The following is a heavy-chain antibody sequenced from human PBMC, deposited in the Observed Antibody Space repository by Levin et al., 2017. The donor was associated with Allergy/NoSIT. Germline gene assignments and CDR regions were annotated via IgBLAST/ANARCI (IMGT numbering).Heavy chain of an antibody. CDR2: IYYIGST. Sequence: LSLPFPFSFFSLLLSSFLFLLPPPFPFLSFLFYIYYIGSTNYNPSLKSRVTISVDTSKNQFSLKLSSVTAADTAVYYCARDSLNYYDSSGYGVGEFDYWGQGTLVTVSS. J-gene: IGHJ4*02. V-gene: IGHV4-59*01. CDR1: FFSLLLSS. CDR3: ARDSLNYYDSSGYGVGEFDY. D-gene: IGHD3-22*01.